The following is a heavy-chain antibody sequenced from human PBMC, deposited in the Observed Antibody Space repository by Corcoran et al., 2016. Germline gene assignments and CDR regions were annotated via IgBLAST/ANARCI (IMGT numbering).Heavy chain of an antibody. CDR1: GFTVSSNY. D-gene: IGHD3-22*01. V-gene: IGHV3-53*01. J-gene: IGHJ3*02. Sequence: EVQLVESGGGLIQPGGSLRLSCAASGFTVSSNYMSWVRQAPGKGLEWVSVIYSGGSTYYADSVKGRFTISRDNSKNTLYLQMNSLRAEETAVYYCARERYYDSSGAFDIWGQGTMVTVSS. CDR3: ARERYYDSSGAFDI. CDR2: IYSGGST.